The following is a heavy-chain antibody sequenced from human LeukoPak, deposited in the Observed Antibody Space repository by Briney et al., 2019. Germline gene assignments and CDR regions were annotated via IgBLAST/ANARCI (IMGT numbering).Heavy chain of an antibody. CDR2: IWYDGSNK. V-gene: IGHV3-33*01. D-gene: IGHD1-7*01. Sequence: GRSLRLSCAASGFTFSSYGMHWVRQAPGKGLEWVAGIWYDGSNKYYADSVKGRFTISRDNSKNTLYLQMNSLRAEDTAVYYCARVRVTGTTYYYCYMDVWGKGTTVTVSS. CDR1: GFTFSSYG. J-gene: IGHJ6*03. CDR3: ARVRVTGTTYYYCYMDV.